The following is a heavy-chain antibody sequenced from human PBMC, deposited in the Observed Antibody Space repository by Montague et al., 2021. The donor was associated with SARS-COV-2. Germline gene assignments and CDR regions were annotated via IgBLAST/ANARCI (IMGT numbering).Heavy chain of an antibody. Sequence: SETLSLTCTVSGGSNSSSTYYWGWLRQPPGKGLEWIASIYYSGSTYFNPSLKSRVAISIDTSKNQFSLKLSSVTAADTAVYYCARRPYYYDSSGQFDPWGQGVLVTVSS. D-gene: IGHD3-22*01. CDR3: ARRPYYYDSSGQFDP. CDR2: IYYSGST. CDR1: GGSNSSSTYY. V-gene: IGHV4-39*07. J-gene: IGHJ5*02.